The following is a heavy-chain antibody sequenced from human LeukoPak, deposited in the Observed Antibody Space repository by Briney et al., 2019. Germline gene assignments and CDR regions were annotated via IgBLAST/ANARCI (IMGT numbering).Heavy chain of an antibody. CDR1: GGSISSYY. CDR3: AREQLGYCSSTSCDYLNNWFDP. J-gene: IGHJ5*02. CDR2: IYTSGST. Sequence: SETLSLTCTVYGGSISSYYWSWIRQPAGKGLEWIGRIYTSGSTNYNPSLKSGVTMSVDTSKHQFSLKLSSVTAADTAVYYCAREQLGYCSSTSCDYLNNWFDPWGQGTLVTVS. V-gene: IGHV4-4*07. D-gene: IGHD2-2*01.